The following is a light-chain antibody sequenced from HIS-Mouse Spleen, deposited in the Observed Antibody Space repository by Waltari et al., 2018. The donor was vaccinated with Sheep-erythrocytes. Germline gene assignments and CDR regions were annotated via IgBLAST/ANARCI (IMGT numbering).Light chain of an antibody. V-gene: IGKV1-33*01. CDR1: QDISNY. CDR3: QQYDNLPLT. CDR2: DAS. Sequence: DIQMTQSPSSLSASVGDSVPITCQASQDISNYLNWYPQKPGKAPKLLIYDASNLETGVPSRFSGSGSGTDFTFTISSLQPEDIATYYCQQYDNLPLTFGGGTK. J-gene: IGKJ4*01.